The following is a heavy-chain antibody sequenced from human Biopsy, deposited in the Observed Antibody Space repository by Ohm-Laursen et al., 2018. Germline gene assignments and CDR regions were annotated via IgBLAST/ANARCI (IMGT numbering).Heavy chain of an antibody. Sequence: EASVEVSCKAPTGTFNSYGIIWVRQAPGQGLEWMGRIIPILRTTAYAQTFLGRVTITADSPTSTVDTELTSLTSDDTAVYFCAREAIGYQLPCDDWGQGTLVTVSS. J-gene: IGHJ4*02. CDR1: TGTFNSYG. D-gene: IGHD2-2*01. CDR2: IIPILRTT. V-gene: IGHV1-69*11. CDR3: AREAIGYQLPCDD.